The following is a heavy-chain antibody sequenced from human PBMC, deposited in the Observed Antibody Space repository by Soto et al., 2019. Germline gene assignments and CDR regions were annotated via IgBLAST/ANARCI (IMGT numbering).Heavy chain of an antibody. V-gene: IGHV3-48*01. Sequence: GGSLRLSCAASGFTFSSYSMNWVRQAPGKGLEWVSYISSSSSTIYYADSVKGRFTISRDNAKSSLYLQMNSLRADDTAVYYCARETVYIVATIPPHFDYWGQGSLVTVSS. CDR2: ISSSSSTI. J-gene: IGHJ4*02. D-gene: IGHD5-12*01. CDR1: GFTFSSYS. CDR3: ARETVYIVATIPPHFDY.